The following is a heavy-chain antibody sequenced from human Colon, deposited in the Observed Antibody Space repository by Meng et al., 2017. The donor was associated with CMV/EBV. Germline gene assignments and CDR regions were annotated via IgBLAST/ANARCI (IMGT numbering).Heavy chain of an antibody. J-gene: IGHJ4*02. CDR3: ARYPETVYDLWSGDYFDD. D-gene: IGHD3-3*01. CDR2: ISYDGSTM. CDR1: GLTFSSFA. V-gene: IGHV3-30*14. Sequence: GESLKISCVVSGLTFSSFAMHWVRQGPGKGLGWVEVISYDGSTMHYADSVKGPFTISRDNGKNTLFLQMNSLRAEDTAVYYCARYPETVYDLWSGDYFDDWGQGTLVTVSS.